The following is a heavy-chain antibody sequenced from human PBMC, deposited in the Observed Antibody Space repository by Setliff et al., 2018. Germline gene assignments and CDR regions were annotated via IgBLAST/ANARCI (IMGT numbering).Heavy chain of an antibody. CDR2: IHISGST. CDR3: ARGAGWWDL. CDR1: GGSISRYH. J-gene: IGHJ5*02. Sequence: SETLSLTCTVSGGSISRYHWSWIRQPPGKGLEWIGYIHISGSTNYNPSLKSRVTISVDTSKNQFSLKLSSVTAADTAVYYCARGAGWWDLWGQGTLVTVSS. V-gene: IGHV4-4*08.